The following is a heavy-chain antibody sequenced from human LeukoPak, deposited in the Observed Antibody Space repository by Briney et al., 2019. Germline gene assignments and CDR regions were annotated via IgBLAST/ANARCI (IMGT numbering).Heavy chain of an antibody. D-gene: IGHD6-19*01. CDR1: GFTFSSYA. V-gene: IGHV3-23*01. CDR3: AKFSGWYREPDY. Sequence: PGGSLRLSCAASGFTFSSYAMSWVRQAPGKGLEWVSAISGSGGSTYYADSVKGRFTISRDNSKNALYLQMNSLRAEDTAVYYCAKFSGWYREPDYWDQGTLVTVSS. J-gene: IGHJ4*02. CDR2: ISGSGGST.